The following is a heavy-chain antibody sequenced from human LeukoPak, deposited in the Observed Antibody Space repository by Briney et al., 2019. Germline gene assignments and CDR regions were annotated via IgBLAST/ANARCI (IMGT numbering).Heavy chain of an antibody. Sequence: KPSETLSLTCTASGGSISSYYWSWIRQPPGKGLQWIGYIYYSGSTNYNPSLKSRVTISVDTSKNQFSLKLSSVTAADTAVYYCAAYYDYVWGSYPIQYWGQGTLVTVSS. D-gene: IGHD3-16*02. CDR2: IYYSGST. J-gene: IGHJ4*02. CDR1: GGSISSYY. V-gene: IGHV4-59*01. CDR3: AAYYDYVWGSYPIQY.